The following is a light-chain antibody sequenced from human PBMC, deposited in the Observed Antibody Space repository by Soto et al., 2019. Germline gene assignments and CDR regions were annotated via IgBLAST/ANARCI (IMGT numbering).Light chain of an antibody. CDR1: SSDIGAYDY. CDR2: EVT. Sequence: QSVLTQPASLSGSPGQSITISCTGTSSDIGAYDYVSWFQQHPGKAPKLMIYEVTKRPSGVPDRVSASKSGNTASLTVSGLRAEDEADYFCSSYAGSNNFVFGSGTKVTVL. CDR3: SSYAGSNNFV. V-gene: IGLV2-8*01. J-gene: IGLJ1*01.